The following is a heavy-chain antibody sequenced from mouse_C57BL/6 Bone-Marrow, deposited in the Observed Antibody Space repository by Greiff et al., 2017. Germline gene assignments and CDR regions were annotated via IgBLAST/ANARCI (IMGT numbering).Heavy chain of an antibody. CDR3: ARITTVVVPMDY. CDR2: ISSGGSYT. V-gene: IGHV5-6*01. D-gene: IGHD1-1*01. Sequence: EVQGVESGGDLVKPGGSLKLSCAASGFTFSSYGMSWVRQTPDKRLEWVATISSGGSYTYYPDSVKGRFTISRDNAKNTLYLQMSSLTSEDTAMYYCARITTVVVPMDYWGQGTSVTVSS. CDR1: GFTFSSYG. J-gene: IGHJ4*01.